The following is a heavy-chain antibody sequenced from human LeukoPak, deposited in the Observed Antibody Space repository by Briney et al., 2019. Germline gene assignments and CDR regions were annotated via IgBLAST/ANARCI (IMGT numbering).Heavy chain of an antibody. CDR3: AKDSLVLYVFDI. J-gene: IGHJ3*02. D-gene: IGHD2-15*01. CDR2: IIGSGGST. Sequence: EPGGTLRLSCAASGFTFSSYGMSWVRQAPGKGLEWVAVIIGSGGSTNYAHSVKGRFTISRDNSKNTLYLQMNSLRAEDTAVYYCAKDSLVLYVFDIWGQGTMVTVSS. V-gene: IGHV3-23*01. CDR1: GFTFSSYG.